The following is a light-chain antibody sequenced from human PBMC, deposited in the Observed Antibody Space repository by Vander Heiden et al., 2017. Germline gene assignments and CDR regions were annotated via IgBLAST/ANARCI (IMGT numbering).Light chain of an antibody. CDR1: QSVSSND. Sequence: EIVLTQSPGTLSLSPGERATLSCRASQSVSSNDLAWYQQKPGQAPGLLIYSAATRAAGTPDRFSGSGSGTDFTLTISRLEPEDFAVYYCQQEGGSLHTFGQGTKLEIK. CDR3: QQEGGSLHT. V-gene: IGKV3-20*01. J-gene: IGKJ2*01. CDR2: SAA.